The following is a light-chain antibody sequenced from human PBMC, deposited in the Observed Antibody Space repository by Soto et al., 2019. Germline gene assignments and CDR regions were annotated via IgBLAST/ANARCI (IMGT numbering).Light chain of an antibody. V-gene: IGLV2-14*03. Sequence: QSVLTQPPSVSGSPGQSITISCTGTSSGIGGYNCVSWCQQHPGKDPKLIIYEVTNRPSGVSERFSGSQSGNTASLTISGLQAEDEDEYFCSSYTSTTPYVVGTGTKVTAL. CDR1: SSGIGGYNC. J-gene: IGLJ1*01. CDR2: EVT. CDR3: SSYTSTTPYV.